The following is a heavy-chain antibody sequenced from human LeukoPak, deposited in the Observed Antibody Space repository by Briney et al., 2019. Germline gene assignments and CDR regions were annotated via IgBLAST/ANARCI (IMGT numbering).Heavy chain of an antibody. CDR3: AKDDYGDRDAFDI. V-gene: IGHV3-23*01. D-gene: IGHD4-17*01. CDR1: GFTFSSYA. J-gene: IGHJ3*02. CDR2: ISGSGGST. Sequence: GGSLRLSCAASGFTFSSYAMSWVRQAPGKGLEWVLAISGSGGSTYYADSVKGRFTISRDNSKNTLYLQMNSLRAEDTAVYYCAKDDYGDRDAFDIWGQGTMVTVSS.